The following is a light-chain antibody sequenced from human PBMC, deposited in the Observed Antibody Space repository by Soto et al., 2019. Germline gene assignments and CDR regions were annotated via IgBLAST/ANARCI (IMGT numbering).Light chain of an antibody. CDR2: DVS. CDR1: QSVSSSF. CDR3: PQYATSPWT. J-gene: IGKJ1*01. V-gene: IGKV3D-20*01. Sequence: EIVLTQSPATLSLSPGEKTTLSCGASQSVSSSFLAWYQQKPGLPPRLLIYDVSNRATGIPDRFSGSGSGTAFTLTISRLEPEDFAEYYCPQYATSPWTFGPGTTVESK.